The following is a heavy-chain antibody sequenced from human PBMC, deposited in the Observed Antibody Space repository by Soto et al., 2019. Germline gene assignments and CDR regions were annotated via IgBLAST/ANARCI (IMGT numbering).Heavy chain of an antibody. CDR1: GYTFTSYG. Sequence: QVQLVQSGAEVKKPGASVKVSCKASGYTFTSYGISWVRQAPGQGLEWMGWISAYNGNTNYAQKLQGRVTMTTDTSTSTAYMELRSLRSDDTAVYYCARDRGYSYGFLEVYYYYGMDVWGQGTTVTVSS. CDR2: ISAYNGNT. D-gene: IGHD5-18*01. CDR3: ARDRGYSYGFLEVYYYYGMDV. J-gene: IGHJ6*02. V-gene: IGHV1-18*04.